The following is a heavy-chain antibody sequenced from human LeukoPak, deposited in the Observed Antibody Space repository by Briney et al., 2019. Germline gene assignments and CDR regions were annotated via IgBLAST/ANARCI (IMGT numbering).Heavy chain of an antibody. J-gene: IGHJ6*03. D-gene: IGHD2-2*01. CDR3: AKNTDCSSNSCYLYYMDV. V-gene: IGHV3-23*01. CDR2: ISGSGGST. Sequence: GGSLRLSCAASGFTFSSYAMSWVRKAPGKGLEWVSAISGSGGSTYYADSVKGRFTISRDNSKNTLYLQMNGLRAEDTAVYYCAKNTDCSSNSCYLYYMDVWGKGTTVTVSS. CDR1: GFTFSSYA.